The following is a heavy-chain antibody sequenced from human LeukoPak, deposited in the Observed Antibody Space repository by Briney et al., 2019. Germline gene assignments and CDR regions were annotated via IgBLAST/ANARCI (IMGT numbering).Heavy chain of an antibody. CDR2: IYSSGNT. CDR1: GASVSGSPYY. V-gene: IGHV4-39*01. D-gene: IGHD1-26*01. CDR3: AKSGGYGLIDY. Sequence: SETLSLTCTVSGASVSGSPYYWGWIRQPPGKGLEWIGSIYSSGNTYYNASLQSRVTISIETSKNQISLRLNSVTAADTAIYYCAKSGGYGLIDYWGQGTLVTVSS. J-gene: IGHJ4*02.